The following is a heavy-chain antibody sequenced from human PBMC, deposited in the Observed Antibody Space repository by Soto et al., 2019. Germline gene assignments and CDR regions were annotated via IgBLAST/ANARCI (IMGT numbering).Heavy chain of an antibody. D-gene: IGHD2-15*01. CDR2: ISSSSSSI. CDR3: ASPYCSGGSCHPHDYSYYMDV. Sequence: EVQLVESGGGLVKPGGSLRLSCAASGFTFSSYSMNWVRQAPGKGLELVSSISSSSSSIYYADSVKGRFTISRDTAKNSLYLQMNSLRAEDTAVYYCASPYCSGGSCHPHDYSYYMDVWGKGTTVTVSS. J-gene: IGHJ6*03. V-gene: IGHV3-21*01. CDR1: GFTFSSYS.